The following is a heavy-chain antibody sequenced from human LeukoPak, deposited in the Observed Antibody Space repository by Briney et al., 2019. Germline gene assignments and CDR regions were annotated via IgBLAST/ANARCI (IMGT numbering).Heavy chain of an antibody. CDR1: GFSFSTHN. CDR3: ASHFAHWGSHLFGY. CDR2: IGRDSSYV. D-gene: IGHD7-27*01. V-gene: IGHV3-21*01. J-gene: IGHJ4*02. Sequence: GGSLRLSCVASGFSFSTHNMNWVRQAPGQGLEWVSSIGRDSSYVYYADSLKGRFTISRDDPKNSLYLQMNNLRAEDTAVYYCASHFAHWGSHLFGYWGQGTLVTVSS.